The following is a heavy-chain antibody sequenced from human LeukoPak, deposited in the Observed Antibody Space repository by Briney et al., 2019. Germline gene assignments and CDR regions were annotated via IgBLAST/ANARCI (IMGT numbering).Heavy chain of an antibody. CDR1: GFSFSGHW. V-gene: IGHV3-74*01. CDR2: ISPTGSTT. D-gene: IGHD6-6*01. J-gene: IGHJ4*02. Sequence: GGSLRLSCTASGFSFSGHWMHWARQLPGKGLVWVSRISPTGSTTSYADSVKGRFTVFRDNAKNTLYLQVNNLRAEDTAVYYCARGPNSNWSGLDFWGQGTLLTVSS. CDR3: ARGPNSNWSGLDF.